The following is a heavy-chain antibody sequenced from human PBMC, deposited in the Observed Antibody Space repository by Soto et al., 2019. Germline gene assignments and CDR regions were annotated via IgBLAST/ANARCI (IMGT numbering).Heavy chain of an antibody. Sequence: AASVKVSCKASGGTFSSYAISWVRQAPGQGLEWMGGIIPIFGTANYAQKFQGRVTITADKSTSTAYMELSSLRSEDTAVYYCASRSATIFGPFDYWGQGTLVTVSS. V-gene: IGHV1-69*06. CDR3: ASRSATIFGPFDY. CDR2: IIPIFGTA. D-gene: IGHD3-3*01. CDR1: GGTFSSYA. J-gene: IGHJ4*02.